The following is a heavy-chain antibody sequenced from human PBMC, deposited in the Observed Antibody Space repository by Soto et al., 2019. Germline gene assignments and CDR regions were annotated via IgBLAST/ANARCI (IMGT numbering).Heavy chain of an antibody. D-gene: IGHD3-16*01. CDR1: GYTFTSYD. J-gene: IGHJ6*02. CDR3: ARAHVWYGMDV. Sequence: QVQLVQSGAEVKKPGAPVKVSCKASGYTFTSYDINWVRQATGQGLEWMGWKNPNSGNTGYAQKFQGRVTVTRNTSISTAYMEVGSLRSEDTGVYYCARAHVWYGMDVWGQGTTVTVSS. V-gene: IGHV1-8*01. CDR2: KNPNSGNT.